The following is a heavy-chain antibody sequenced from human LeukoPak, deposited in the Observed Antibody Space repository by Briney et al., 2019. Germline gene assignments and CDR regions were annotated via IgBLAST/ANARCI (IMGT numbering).Heavy chain of an antibody. Sequence: SVKVSCKASGGTFISYAISWVRQAPGQGLEWMGGIIPIFGTANYAQKFQGRVTITTDESTSTAYMELSSLRSEDTAVYYCARDSNGDYGFDYWGQGTLDTVSS. V-gene: IGHV1-69*05. CDR2: IIPIFGTA. D-gene: IGHD4-17*01. J-gene: IGHJ4*02. CDR3: ARDSNGDYGFDY. CDR1: GGTFISYA.